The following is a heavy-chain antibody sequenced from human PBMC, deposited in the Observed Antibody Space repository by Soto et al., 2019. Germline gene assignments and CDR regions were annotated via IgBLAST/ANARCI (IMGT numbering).Heavy chain of an antibody. D-gene: IGHD3-22*01. J-gene: IGHJ4*02. CDR2: VAYDGSRT. Sequence: QVQLVESGGGVVQPGTSLRLTCAASGFIFSGSGMHWVRQAPGKGLEWVALVAYDGSRTHYGDSVKDRFTISRDNAENTLYLQMNSLRTEDTAVYYCARWVGGSMYDNSGKFDSWGQGTLVIVSS. CDR3: ARWVGGSMYDNSGKFDS. V-gene: IGHV3-30*03. CDR1: GFIFSGSG.